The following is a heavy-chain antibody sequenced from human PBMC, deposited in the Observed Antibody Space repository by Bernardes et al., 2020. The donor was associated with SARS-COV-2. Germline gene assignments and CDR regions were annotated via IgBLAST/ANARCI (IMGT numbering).Heavy chain of an antibody. V-gene: IGHV3-23*01. Sequence: GGSLRPSCPASGFTFSTLAMSWVRQPPGKGLEWVSGISGSVGSTYYPDSVKGRFTISRDNSKNTLYLQMNSLRAEDTAVYYCAKEERYNYGLQWGQGTLVTVSS. J-gene: IGHJ4*02. D-gene: IGHD5-18*01. CDR3: AKEERYNYGLQ. CDR1: GFTFSTLA. CDR2: ISGSVGST.